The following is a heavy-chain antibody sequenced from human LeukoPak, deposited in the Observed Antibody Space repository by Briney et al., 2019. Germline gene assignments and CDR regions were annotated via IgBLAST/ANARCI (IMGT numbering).Heavy chain of an antibody. D-gene: IGHD5-24*01. V-gene: IGHV1-69*05. CDR1: GGTFISYA. Sequence: SVKASCKASGGTFISYAISWVRQAPGQGLEWMGRIIPIFGTANYAQKFQGRVTITTDESTSTAYMELSSLRSEDTAVYYCARREIGDGYNYYFDYWGQGTLVTVSS. J-gene: IGHJ4*02. CDR2: IIPIFGTA. CDR3: ARREIGDGYNYYFDY.